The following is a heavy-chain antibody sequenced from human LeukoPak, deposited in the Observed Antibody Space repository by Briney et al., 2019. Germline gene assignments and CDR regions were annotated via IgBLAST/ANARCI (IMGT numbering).Heavy chain of an antibody. CDR2: ISSSGSTK. Sequence: GGSLRLSCAASGFTFNSYGINWVRLALGKGLEWISYISSSGSTKYYADSVKGRFTISRDNAKNSLYLQMNSLRDEDTAVYYCARDRSSTAAPSLTYWGQGTLVTVSS. J-gene: IGHJ4*02. D-gene: IGHD6-13*01. V-gene: IGHV3-48*02. CDR1: GFTFNSYG. CDR3: ARDRSSTAAPSLTY.